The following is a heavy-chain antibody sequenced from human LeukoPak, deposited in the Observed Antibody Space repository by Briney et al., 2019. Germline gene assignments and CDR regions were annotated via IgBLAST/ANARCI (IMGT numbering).Heavy chain of an antibody. CDR2: ISGSGDAI. CDR1: GFTFSDYY. J-gene: IGHJ4*02. Sequence: GGSLRLSCAASGFTFSDYYMSWIRQAPGKGLQWVSYISGSGDAIFYAESVQGRFTISRDNAKNSVYLQMNSLRAEDTAVYYCARTYGSGSLDYGGQGTLVTVSS. V-gene: IGHV3-11*04. D-gene: IGHD2-15*01. CDR3: ARTYGSGSLDY.